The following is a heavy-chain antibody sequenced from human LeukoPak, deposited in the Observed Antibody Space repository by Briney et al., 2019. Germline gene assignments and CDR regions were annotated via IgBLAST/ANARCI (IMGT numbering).Heavy chain of an antibody. J-gene: IGHJ5*02. Sequence: GGPLRLSCAASGFTFSSYSMNWVRQAPGKGLEWVSSISSSSSYIYYADSVKGRFTISRDNAKNSLYLQMNSLRAEDTAVYYCARDGYSSSWFDPWGQGTLVTVSS. CDR2: ISSSSSYI. CDR1: GFTFSSYS. CDR3: ARDGYSSSWFDP. V-gene: IGHV3-21*01. D-gene: IGHD6-13*01.